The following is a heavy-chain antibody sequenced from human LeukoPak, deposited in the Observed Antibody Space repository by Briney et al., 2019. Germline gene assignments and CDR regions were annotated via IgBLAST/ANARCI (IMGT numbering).Heavy chain of an antibody. CDR1: GYTFTGYY. D-gene: IGHD3-22*01. CDR3: ARGVPDSSGLTFDY. J-gene: IGHJ4*02. CDR2: INPNSGGT. Sequence: GASVKVSCKASGYTFTGYYMHWVRQAPGQGLEWMGRINPNSGGTNYAQKFQGRVIMTRDTSISTAYMELSRLRSDDTAVYYCARGVPDSSGLTFDYWGQGTLVTVSS. V-gene: IGHV1-2*06.